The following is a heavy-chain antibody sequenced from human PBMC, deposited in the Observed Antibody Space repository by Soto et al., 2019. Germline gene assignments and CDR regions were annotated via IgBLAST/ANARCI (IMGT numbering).Heavy chain of an antibody. V-gene: IGHV1-69*13. CDR1: GGTFSSYA. CDR2: IIPIFGTA. Sequence: SVKVSCKASGGTFSSYAISWVRQAPGQGLEWMGGIIPIFGTANYAQKFQGRVTITADESTSTAYMELSSLRSEDTAVYYCARGSPPQYYYDSSGYYFDYWGQGTLVTVSS. J-gene: IGHJ4*02. CDR3: ARGSPPQYYYDSSGYYFDY. D-gene: IGHD3-22*01.